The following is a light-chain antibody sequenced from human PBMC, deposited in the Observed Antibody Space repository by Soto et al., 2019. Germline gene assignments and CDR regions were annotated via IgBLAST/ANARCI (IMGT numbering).Light chain of an antibody. CDR3: QQYYTRVT. Sequence: DIVMTQSPDSLAVSLGERATINCKSSQSILYSSNNKNYLAWYQQKPGQSPKLLIYWASTRESGVPDRFSGSGSATDFTLTISSLQAEDVAVYYCQQYYTRVTFGQGTRLEIK. J-gene: IGKJ5*01. V-gene: IGKV4-1*01. CDR2: WAS. CDR1: QSILYSSNNKNY.